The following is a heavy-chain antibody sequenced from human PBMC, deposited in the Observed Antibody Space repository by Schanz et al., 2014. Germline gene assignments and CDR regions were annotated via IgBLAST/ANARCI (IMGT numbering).Heavy chain of an antibody. D-gene: IGHD6-19*01. CDR1: GITFSGYS. Sequence: EVQLLESGGGLVQPGGSLRLSCAGSGITFSGYSMNWVRQAPGKGLEWVSAISGSGGSTVYADSVKGRFTISRDNSKNTLYLQMNSLRAEDTAVYHCAKDLPAVAVAPLMTGLYDSWGQGTLVTVSS. J-gene: IGHJ4*02. V-gene: IGHV3-23*01. CDR2: ISGSGGST. CDR3: AKDLPAVAVAPLMTGLYDS.